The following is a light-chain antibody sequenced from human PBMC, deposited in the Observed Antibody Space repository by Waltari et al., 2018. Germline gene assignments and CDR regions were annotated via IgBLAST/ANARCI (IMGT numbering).Light chain of an antibody. Sequence: SSGLTQDPAVSVALGQTLRITCRGDSPRTSYASWYQVKTGQAPVLVMFGKEKRPYGVPDRISGESSETTSSLIITGAQAEDEADYYCSSRNGRASQVVFAGGTKVTVL. CDR2: GKE. V-gene: IGLV3-19*01. J-gene: IGLJ2*01. CDR3: SSRNGRASQVV. CDR1: SPRTSY.